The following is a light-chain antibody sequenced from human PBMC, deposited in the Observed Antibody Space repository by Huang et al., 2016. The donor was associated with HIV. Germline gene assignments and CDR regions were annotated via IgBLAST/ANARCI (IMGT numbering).Light chain of an antibody. CDR2: DAS. Sequence: DIQMTQSPTPLSASVGDRVTITCQASQDISNYLNWYQQKPGKAPKLLIYDASNLETGVPSRFSGSGSGTHFTFTISSLQPEDIATYFCQQYDNLLITFGQGTRLEIK. CDR3: QQYDNLLIT. J-gene: IGKJ5*01. V-gene: IGKV1-33*01. CDR1: QDISNY.